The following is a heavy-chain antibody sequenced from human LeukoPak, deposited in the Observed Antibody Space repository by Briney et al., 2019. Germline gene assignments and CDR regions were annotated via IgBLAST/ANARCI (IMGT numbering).Heavy chain of an antibody. CDR2: IYYSGST. J-gene: IGHJ5*02. Sequence: PSETLSLTCTVSGGSISSSSYYWGWIRQPPGKGLEWIGSIYYSGSTYYNPSLKSRVTISVDTSKNQFSLKLSSVTAADTAVYYCARDLRGGYDAGNWFDPWGQGTLVTVSS. D-gene: IGHD5-12*01. CDR3: ARDLRGGYDAGNWFDP. V-gene: IGHV4-39*07. CDR1: GGSISSSSYY.